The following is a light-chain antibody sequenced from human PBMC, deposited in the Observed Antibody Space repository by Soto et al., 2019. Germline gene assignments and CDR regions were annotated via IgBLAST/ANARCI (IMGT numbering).Light chain of an antibody. V-gene: IGKV3-15*01. J-gene: IGKJ1*01. CDR2: GAS. CDR3: QQFATSPRT. CDR1: QSVRSN. Sequence: EIVMTQSPATLSVSPGERAILSCRASQSVRSNLAWYQQKLGQAPRLLIYGASTRATGIPARFSGSGSGTEFTLTISSLQSEDFAVYYCQQFATSPRTFGRGTTVEIK.